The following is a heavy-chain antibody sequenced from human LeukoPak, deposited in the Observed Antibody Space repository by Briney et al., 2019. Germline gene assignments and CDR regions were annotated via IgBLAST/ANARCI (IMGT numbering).Heavy chain of an antibody. CDR2: INPNSGGT. Sequence: ASVKVSCKASGYTFTGYYMHWVRQAPGQGLEWMGWINPNSGGTNYAQKFQGRVTMTRDTSISTAYMELSRLTSDDTAVYYCARQYSGYDRRLDYWGQGTLVTVSS. J-gene: IGHJ4*02. V-gene: IGHV1-2*02. D-gene: IGHD5-12*01. CDR1: GYTFTGYY. CDR3: ARQYSGYDRRLDY.